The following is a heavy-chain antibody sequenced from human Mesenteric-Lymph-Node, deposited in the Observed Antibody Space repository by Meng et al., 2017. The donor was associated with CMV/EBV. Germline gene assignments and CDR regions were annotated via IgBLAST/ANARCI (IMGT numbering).Heavy chain of an antibody. CDR1: GYTFTGSY. CDR2: INPNSGGT. CDR3: ARLDYYGSGSYDY. J-gene: IGHJ4*02. D-gene: IGHD3-10*01. V-gene: IGHV1-2*06. Sequence: CTASGYTFTGSYMHWVRQAPGQGLEWMGRINPNSGGTNYAQKFQGRVTMTRDTSISTAYMELSRLRSDDTAVYYCARLDYYGSGSYDYWGQGTLVTVSS.